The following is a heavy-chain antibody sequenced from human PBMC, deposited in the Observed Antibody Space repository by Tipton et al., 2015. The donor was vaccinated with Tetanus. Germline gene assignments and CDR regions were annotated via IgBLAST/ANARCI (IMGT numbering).Heavy chain of an antibody. J-gene: IGHJ5*02. Sequence: QLVQSGPEVKKPGASVKVSCKASGYTFTSYGISWVRQAPGQGLGWMGWISAYNGNTNYAQKLQGRVTMTTDTSTSTAYMELRSLRSDDTAVYYCARDPHNGIAAAAWFDPWGQGTLVTVSS. D-gene: IGHD6-13*01. V-gene: IGHV1-18*01. CDR2: ISAYNGNT. CDR1: GYTFTSYG. CDR3: ARDPHNGIAAAAWFDP.